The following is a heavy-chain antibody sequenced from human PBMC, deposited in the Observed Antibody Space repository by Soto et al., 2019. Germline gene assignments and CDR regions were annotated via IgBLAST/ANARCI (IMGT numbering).Heavy chain of an antibody. CDR2: VLNSGTT. J-gene: IGHJ3*02. V-gene: IGHV4-31*03. Sequence: QVQLQESGPRLVKPSQTLSLSCSVSGGSISSGGSYWTWIRQHPGKGLEWIGYVLNSGTTYFNPSLRSRASISLDTSQSQLSLKLSSVNAADTAVYYCASQTCGGCSYGAFDIWGQGTMVTVSS. CDR1: GGSISSGGSY. D-gene: IGHD2-21*01. CDR3: ASQTCGGCSYGAFDI.